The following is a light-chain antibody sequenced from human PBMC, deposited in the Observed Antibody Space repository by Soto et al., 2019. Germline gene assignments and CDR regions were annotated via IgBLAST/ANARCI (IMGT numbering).Light chain of an antibody. CDR2: GAS. CDR1: ETVATN. V-gene: IGKV3-15*01. Sequence: VMTQSPATLSVSPGERATLSCWASETVATNLAWYQQKPGQAPRLLISGASTRAAGISDRFRGSGSGTEFTLTISSLLSEDSFIYYCQQYFEWPPMTFGQGTKVEI. J-gene: IGKJ1*01. CDR3: QQYFEWPPMT.